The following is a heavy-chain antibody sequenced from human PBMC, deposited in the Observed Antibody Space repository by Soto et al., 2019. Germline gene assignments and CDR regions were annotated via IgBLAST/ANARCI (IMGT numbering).Heavy chain of an antibody. CDR2: INSDGSST. CDR3: ARDLTAYCGGDCPFDY. CDR1: GFTFSSYW. J-gene: IGHJ4*02. V-gene: IGHV3-74*01. D-gene: IGHD2-21*02. Sequence: XGSLRLSCSASGFTFSSYWMHWVRQAPGKGLVWVSRINSDGSSTRYADSVKGRFTISKDNAKNTLYLQMNSLRAEDTAVYYCARDLTAYCGGDCPFDYWGQGTLVTVSS.